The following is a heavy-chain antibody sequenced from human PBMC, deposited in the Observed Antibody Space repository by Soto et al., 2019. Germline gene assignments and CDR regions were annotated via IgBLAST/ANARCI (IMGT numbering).Heavy chain of an antibody. Sequence: GASVKVSCKASGYTFTSYYMHWVRQAPGQGLEWMGIINPSGGSTSYAQKFQGRVTMTRDTSTSTVYMELSSLRSEDTAVYYCARVRCNNDGCQTPFDYWGQGTLVTVSS. V-gene: IGHV1-46*01. CDR2: INPSGGST. J-gene: IGHJ4*02. D-gene: IGHD2-2*01. CDR3: ARVRCNNDGCQTPFDY. CDR1: GYTFTSYY.